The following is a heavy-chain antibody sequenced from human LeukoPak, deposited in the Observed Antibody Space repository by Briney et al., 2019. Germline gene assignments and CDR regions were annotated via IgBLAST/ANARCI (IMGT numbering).Heavy chain of an antibody. CDR1: GFTFSSYS. D-gene: IGHD6-13*01. CDR3: ARESGQQLLADV. J-gene: IGHJ6*04. V-gene: IGHV3-21*01. Sequence: KSGGSLRLSCAASGFTFSSYSMNWVRQAPGKGLEWVSSISSSSSYIYYADSVKGRFTISRDNAKNSLYLQMNSLRAEDTAVYYCARESGQQLLADVWGKGTTVTVSS. CDR2: ISSSSSYI.